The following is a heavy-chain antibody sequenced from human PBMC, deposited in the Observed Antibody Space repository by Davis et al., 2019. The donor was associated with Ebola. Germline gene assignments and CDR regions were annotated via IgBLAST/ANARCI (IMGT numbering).Heavy chain of an antibody. J-gene: IGHJ4*02. CDR2: IYPGDSDT. D-gene: IGHD2-2*01. V-gene: IGHV5-51*01. CDR3: ARQGTTSWDS. Sequence: GESLKISCHGSGYSFTSYWIGWVRQMPGKGLEWMGIIYPGDSDTRYSPSFQGQVTISVDKSIRTAYLHWNSLKASDTATYYCARQGTTSWDSWGQGTLVTVSS. CDR1: GYSFTSYW.